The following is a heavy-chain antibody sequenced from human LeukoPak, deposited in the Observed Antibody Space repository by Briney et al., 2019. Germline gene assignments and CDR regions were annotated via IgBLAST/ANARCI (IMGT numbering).Heavy chain of an antibody. CDR2: IGPTGSDR. CDR1: GLTFSTSG. J-gene: IGHJ4*02. V-gene: IGHV3-21*06. CDR3: ANPFDY. Sequence: GGSLRLSCTASGLTFSTSGFNWVRQAPGKGLEWVASIGPTGSDRYHADSIKGRFTISRDNANNFLYLQMNSLRAEDTAVYYCANPFDYWGQGTLVTVSS.